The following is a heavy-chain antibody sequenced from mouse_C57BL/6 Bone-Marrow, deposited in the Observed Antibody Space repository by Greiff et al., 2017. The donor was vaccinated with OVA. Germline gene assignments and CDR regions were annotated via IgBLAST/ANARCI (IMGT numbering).Heavy chain of an antibody. CDR1: GFTFSSYA. CDR3: ARDRGYYGSSPDY. V-gene: IGHV5-4*01. CDR2: ISDGGSYT. J-gene: IGHJ2*01. Sequence: EVKLVESGGGLVKPGGSLKLSCAASGFTFSSYAMSWVRQTPEKRLEWVATISDGGSYTYYPDNVKGRFTISRDNAKNNLYLQMSHLKSEDTAMYYCARDRGYYGSSPDYWGQGTTLTVSS. D-gene: IGHD1-1*01.